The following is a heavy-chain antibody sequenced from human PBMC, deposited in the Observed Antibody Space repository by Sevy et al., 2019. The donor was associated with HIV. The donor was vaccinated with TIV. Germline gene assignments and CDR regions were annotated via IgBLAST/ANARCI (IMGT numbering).Heavy chain of an antibody. CDR3: ARDTGGIGMDV. V-gene: IGHV3-7*01. CDR1: GFTFSSHW. Sequence: GGSLRLSCAVSGFTFSSHWMSWVRQAPGKGLEWVANINQDGNNKYYVDSVKGLFTISRDNAKNSLSLQMNSLRAEDTAVYYCARDTGGIGMDVWGQGTTVTVSS. J-gene: IGHJ6*02. D-gene: IGHD6-13*01. CDR2: INQDGNNK.